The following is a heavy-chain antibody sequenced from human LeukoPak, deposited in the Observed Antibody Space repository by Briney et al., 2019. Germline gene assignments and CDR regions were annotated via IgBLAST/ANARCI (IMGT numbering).Heavy chain of an antibody. CDR3: ATRGAYSPPY. J-gene: IGHJ4*02. D-gene: IGHD5-18*01. V-gene: IGHV3-30*03. CDR1: GFTFSSYG. Sequence: GGSLRLSCAASGFTFSSYGMHWVRQAPGKGLEWVAVISYDGSNKYYADSVKGRFTISRDNSKNTLYLQMSSLRAEDTAVYYCATRGAYSPPYWGQGTLVSVSS. CDR2: ISYDGSNK.